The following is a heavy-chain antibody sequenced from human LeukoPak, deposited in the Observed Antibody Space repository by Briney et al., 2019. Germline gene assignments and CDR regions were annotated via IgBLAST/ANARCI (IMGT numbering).Heavy chain of an antibody. Sequence: KSGGSLRLSCAASGFTFSSYEMNWVRQAPGKGLEWVAYISNSGSSKYYADSVKGRFTISRDNAKNSLYLQMNSLRAEDTAVYYCARARQMVDFSPFDLWGRGTLVTVSS. CDR1: GFTFSSYE. CDR3: ARARQMVDFSPFDL. D-gene: IGHD3-10*01. V-gene: IGHV3-48*03. J-gene: IGHJ2*01. CDR2: ISNSGSSK.